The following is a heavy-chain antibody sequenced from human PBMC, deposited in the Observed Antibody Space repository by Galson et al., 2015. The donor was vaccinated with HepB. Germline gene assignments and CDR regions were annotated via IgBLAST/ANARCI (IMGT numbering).Heavy chain of an antibody. Sequence: SVKVSCKASGGTFSSYAISWVRQAPGQGLEWMGGIIPIFGTANYAQKFQGRVTITADESTSTAHMELSSLRSEDTAVYYCASRPYCSSTSCYMGGDYWGQGTLVTVSS. J-gene: IGHJ4*02. CDR1: GGTFSSYA. CDR3: ASRPYCSSTSCYMGGDY. V-gene: IGHV1-69*13. CDR2: IIPIFGTA. D-gene: IGHD2-2*02.